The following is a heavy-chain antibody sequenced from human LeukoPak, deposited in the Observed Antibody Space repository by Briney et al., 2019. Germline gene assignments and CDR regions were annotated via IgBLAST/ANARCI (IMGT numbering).Heavy chain of an antibody. J-gene: IGHJ4*02. CDR2: ISDTGGNT. V-gene: IGHV3-23*01. CDR3: AKGRRNAY. Sequence: GGSLRLSCAAAGFTCSTYAMSWVRQTPERGLEWGSAISDTGGNTFYADSVKGRFTISRDNSKNTLYLQMNSRRAEDTAIYYCAKGRRNAYWGQGTLVTASS. CDR1: GFTCSTYA.